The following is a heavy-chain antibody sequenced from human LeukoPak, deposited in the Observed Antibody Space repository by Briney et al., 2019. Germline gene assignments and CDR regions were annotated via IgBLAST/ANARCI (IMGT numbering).Heavy chain of an antibody. CDR2: NYHSGSN. J-gene: IGHJ5*02. D-gene: IGHD3-3*01. V-gene: IGHV4-38-2*01. CDR3: AISYFWSGYYTGPNWFDP. Sequence: SETLSLTCAVSGYSISSGYYWGWIRQPPGKGQEWIESNYHSGSNYYNPSLRSRVTISVDTSKNQFSLKLSSVTAADTAVYYCAISYFWSGYYTGPNWFDPWGQGTLVTVSS. CDR1: GYSISSGYY.